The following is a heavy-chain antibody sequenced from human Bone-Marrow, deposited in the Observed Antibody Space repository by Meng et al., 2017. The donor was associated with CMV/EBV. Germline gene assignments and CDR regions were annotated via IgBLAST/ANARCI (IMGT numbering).Heavy chain of an antibody. V-gene: IGHV4-30-4*08. D-gene: IGHD2-21*01. CDR1: GGSISSGDYY. Sequence: SETLSLTCTVSGGSISSGDYYWSWIRQPPGKGLEWIGYIYYSGSTYYNPSLKSRVTISVDTSKNQFSLKLSSVTAADTAVYYCARSIQAYCGGDRYSRYFDYWGQGTLVTVSS. CDR2: IYYSGST. CDR3: ARSIQAYCGGDRYSRYFDY. J-gene: IGHJ4*02.